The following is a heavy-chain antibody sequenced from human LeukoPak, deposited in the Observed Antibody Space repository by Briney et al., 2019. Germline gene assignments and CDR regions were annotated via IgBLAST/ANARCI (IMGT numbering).Heavy chain of an antibody. CDR2: LYSGGVS. J-gene: IGHJ4*02. V-gene: IGHV3-53*01. D-gene: IGHD2-2*01. CDR3: ARGAALCTSSSCSKYYFDS. CDR1: GFTFSDYY. Sequence: GGSLRLSCAASGFTFSDYYMSWVRQAPGKGLEWVSVLYSGGVSYYADSVRDRFTISRDKSKNTLYLQMNSLRPGDTAVYYCARGAALCTSSSCSKYYFDSWGQGTLVTVSS.